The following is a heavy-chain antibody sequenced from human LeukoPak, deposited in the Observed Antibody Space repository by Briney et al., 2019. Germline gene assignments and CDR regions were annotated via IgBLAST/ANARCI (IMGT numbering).Heavy chain of an antibody. V-gene: IGHV3-7*01. CDR3: ARDWEVPAATVDY. Sequence: PGGSLGLSCAASGFTFSSYWMSWVRQAPGKGLEWVANIKQDGSAKYYVDSVKGRFTISRDNAKNSLYLQMNSLRAEDTAVYYCARDWEVPAATVDYWGQGTLVTVSS. CDR2: IKQDGSAK. J-gene: IGHJ4*02. D-gene: IGHD2-2*01. CDR1: GFTFSSYW.